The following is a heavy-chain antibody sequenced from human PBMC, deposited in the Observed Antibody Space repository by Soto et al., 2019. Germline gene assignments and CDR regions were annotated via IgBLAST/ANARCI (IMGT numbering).Heavy chain of an antibody. CDR3: ARGEYYYDSSDPLQFDY. CDR2: IIPIFGTA. Sequence: ASVKVSCKASGGTFSSYAISWVRQAPGQGLEWMGGIIPIFGTANYAQKFQGRVTITADESTSTAYMELSSLRSEDTAVYYCARGEYYYDSSDPLQFDYWGQGTLVRVSS. J-gene: IGHJ4*02. CDR1: GGTFSSYA. D-gene: IGHD3-22*01. V-gene: IGHV1-69*13.